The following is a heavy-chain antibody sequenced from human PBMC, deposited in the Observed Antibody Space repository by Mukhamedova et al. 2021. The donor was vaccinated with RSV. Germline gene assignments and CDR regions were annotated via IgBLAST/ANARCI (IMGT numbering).Heavy chain of an antibody. CDR2: INPQFTTA. Sequence: QAPGQGLEWMGVINPQFTTANYAQKLEGRVTMTADDSTSTAYMELGSLRSEDSALYYCARSTGNYYGSNHWGQGTLVTVSS. CDR3: ARSTGNYYGSNH. V-gene: IGHV1-69*01. D-gene: IGHD3-22*01. J-gene: IGHJ5*02.